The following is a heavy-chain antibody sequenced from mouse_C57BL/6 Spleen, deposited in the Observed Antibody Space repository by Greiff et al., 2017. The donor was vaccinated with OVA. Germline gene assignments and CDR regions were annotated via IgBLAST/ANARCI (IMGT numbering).Heavy chain of an antibody. Sequence: QVQLQQSGAELAKPGASVKLSCKASGYTFTSSWLHWVKQRPGQGLEWIGYINPSSGYTKYNQKFKDKATLTADKSSSTAYMQLSSLTYEDSAVYYCARTTTTRAMDYWGQGTSVTVSS. CDR3: ARTTTTRAMDY. CDR1: GYTFTSSW. CDR2: INPSSGYT. V-gene: IGHV1-7*01. J-gene: IGHJ4*01. D-gene: IGHD1-2*01.